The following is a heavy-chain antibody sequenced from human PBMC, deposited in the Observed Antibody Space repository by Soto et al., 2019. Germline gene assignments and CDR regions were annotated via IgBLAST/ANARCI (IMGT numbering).Heavy chain of an antibody. Sequence: EVQLVESGGGLVQPGGSLRLSCADSGFTFSSYWMHWVRQAPGKGLVWVSRINSDGSSTSYADSVKGRFTISRDNAKNTLDLQMNSLRAEDTAVYYCAVAVAGPTAIGYWGQGTLVTVSS. CDR2: INSDGSST. V-gene: IGHV3-74*01. J-gene: IGHJ4*02. CDR3: AVAVAGPTAIGY. D-gene: IGHD6-19*01. CDR1: GFTFSSYW.